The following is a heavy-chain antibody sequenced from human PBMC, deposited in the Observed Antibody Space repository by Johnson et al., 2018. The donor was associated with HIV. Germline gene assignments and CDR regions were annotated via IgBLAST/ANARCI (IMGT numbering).Heavy chain of an antibody. D-gene: IGHD3-22*01. CDR2: INWSGGGT. J-gene: IGHJ3*02. V-gene: IGHV3-20*04. CDR3: ARATYYYDTSGYLIRPRAFDI. Sequence: EQLVESGGGVVRPGESLRISCVASGFKFYEYDVSWVRQVPGKGLEWVSGINWSGGGTTYADSVKGRFTVSSDSAKNSLYLQMNSLSAEDKALYYCARATYYYDTSGYLIRPRAFDIWGQGTVVTVSS. CDR1: GFKFYEYD.